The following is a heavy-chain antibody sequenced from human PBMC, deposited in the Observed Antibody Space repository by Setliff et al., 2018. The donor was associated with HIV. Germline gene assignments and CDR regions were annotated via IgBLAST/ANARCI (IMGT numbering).Heavy chain of an antibody. J-gene: IGHJ6*03. Sequence: SVKVSCKASGGTFSSQAINWVRQAPGQGLEWMGGIIPMYGSVDYAQKFQGRVTITTDESTSIVYMELNSLRPEDTAVYYCAKIYDSGSDHYYNMDVWGKGTTVTVSS. CDR1: GGTFSSQA. D-gene: IGHD3-10*01. V-gene: IGHV1-69*05. CDR2: IIPMYGSV. CDR3: AKIYDSGSDHYYNMDV.